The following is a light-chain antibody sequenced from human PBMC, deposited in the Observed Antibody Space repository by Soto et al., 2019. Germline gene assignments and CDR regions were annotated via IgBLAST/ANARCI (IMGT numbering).Light chain of an antibody. CDR2: DAS. V-gene: IGKV1-39*01. Sequence: IEVTKSPSSLAASLGDRVTITCRASQTIGTYVNWYRQKSGAAPELLIYDASTLQSGVPSRFRGGASGTDFTLTISSLQLDDFATYYCQQSYNTPLTFGQGTKVDIK. CDR3: QQSYNTPLT. CDR1: QTIGTY. J-gene: IGKJ1*01.